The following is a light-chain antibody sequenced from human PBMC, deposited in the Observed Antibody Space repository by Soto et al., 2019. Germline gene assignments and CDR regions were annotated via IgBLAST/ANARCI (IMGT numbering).Light chain of an antibody. Sequence: QSALTQPACVSGSPGQSITISCTGTSSDVGAYNFVSWFQQHPDEAPKLMIYDVSYRPSGVSNHFSGSKSGNTASLTISGLQPEDEADYYCSSYTTSNTYVFGTGNKLTVL. V-gene: IGLV2-14*01. J-gene: IGLJ1*01. CDR3: SSYTTSNTYV. CDR2: DVS. CDR1: SSDVGAYNF.